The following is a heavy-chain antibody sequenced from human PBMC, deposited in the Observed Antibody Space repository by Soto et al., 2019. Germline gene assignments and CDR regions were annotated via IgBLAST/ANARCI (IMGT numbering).Heavy chain of an antibody. J-gene: IGHJ6*03. V-gene: IGHV5-51*01. Sequence: GESLKISCKGSGYSFTSYWIGWVRQMPGKGLEWMGIIYPGDSDIRYSPSFQGQVTISADKSISTAYLQWSSLKASDTAMYYCARLEGLYGRENYYYMDVRAKGTTVTVSS. CDR1: GYSFTSYW. D-gene: IGHD4-17*01. CDR3: ARLEGLYGRENYYYMDV. CDR2: IYPGDSDI.